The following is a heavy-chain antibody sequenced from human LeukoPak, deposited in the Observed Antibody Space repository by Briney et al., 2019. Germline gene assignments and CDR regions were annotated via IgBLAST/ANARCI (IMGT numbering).Heavy chain of an antibody. CDR3: AKHNSGNFIYFDS. Sequence: PGRSLRLSCAASGFTFSSYAMHWVRQAPGKGLEWLAVISYDGSNKYYADSVKGRFTISRDNSKNTLYLQMNSLGAEDTAVYYCAKHNSGNFIYFDSWGQGALVTVSS. D-gene: IGHD1-26*01. V-gene: IGHV3-30*04. CDR1: GFTFSSYA. J-gene: IGHJ4*02. CDR2: ISYDGSNK.